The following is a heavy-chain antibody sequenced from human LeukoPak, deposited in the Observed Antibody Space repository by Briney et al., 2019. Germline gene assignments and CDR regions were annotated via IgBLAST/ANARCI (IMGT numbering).Heavy chain of an antibody. Sequence: ASVKVSCKASGGTFSSYAISWVRQAPGQGLEWMGGIIPIFGTANYAQKFQGRVTITADESTSTAYMELSSLRSEDTAVYYCARSGSYSWHYYYYGMDVWGQGTTVTVSS. V-gene: IGHV1-69*13. D-gene: IGHD1-26*01. CDR1: GGTFSSYA. J-gene: IGHJ6*02. CDR3: ARSGSYSWHYYYYGMDV. CDR2: IIPIFGTA.